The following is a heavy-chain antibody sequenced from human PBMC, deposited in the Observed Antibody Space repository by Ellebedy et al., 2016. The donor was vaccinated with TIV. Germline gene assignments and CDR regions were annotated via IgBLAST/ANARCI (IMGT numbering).Heavy chain of an antibody. Sequence: SETLSLTXSVSGGSIRSYYWSWSRQPPGKGLEWVWYIYYSADTNYNPSLKSRVTISVDTSKKQVSLKLSSVTAADTAVYYCARDLRKGGMDVWGQGTTVTVSS. D-gene: IGHD3-9*01. V-gene: IGHV4-59*01. CDR2: IYYSADT. CDR3: ARDLRKGGMDV. J-gene: IGHJ6*02. CDR1: GGSIRSYY.